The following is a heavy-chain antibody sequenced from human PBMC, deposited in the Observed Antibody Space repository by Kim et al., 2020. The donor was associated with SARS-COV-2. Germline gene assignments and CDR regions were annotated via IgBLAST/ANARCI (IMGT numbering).Heavy chain of an antibody. Sequence: YSAEPLKGRFTISRDNSQNTLYLQMNSLRVEDTAIYYCAKAAAIYNWFDPWGQGTLVTVSS. J-gene: IGHJ5*02. V-gene: IGHV3-23*01. CDR3: AKAAAIYNWFDP. D-gene: IGHD6-13*01.